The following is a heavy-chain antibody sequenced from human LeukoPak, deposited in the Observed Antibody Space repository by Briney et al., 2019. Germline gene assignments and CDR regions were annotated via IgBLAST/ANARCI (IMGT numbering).Heavy chain of an antibody. Sequence: GSLRLSCAASGFTFSSYSMNWVRQAPGKGLEWVSSISSSSSYIYYADSVKGRFTISRDNAKNSLYLQMNSLRAEDTAVYYCARDPHFGGYFDYWGQGTLVTVSS. J-gene: IGHJ4*02. CDR2: ISSSSSYI. CDR3: ARDPHFGGYFDY. D-gene: IGHD3-10*01. V-gene: IGHV3-21*01. CDR1: GFTFSSYS.